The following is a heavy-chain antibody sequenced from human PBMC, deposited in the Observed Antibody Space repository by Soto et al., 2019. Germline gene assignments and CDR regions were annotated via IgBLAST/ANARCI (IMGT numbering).Heavy chain of an antibody. CDR2: ISGSGGST. D-gene: IGHD4-17*01. CDR1: GFTFSSYA. J-gene: IGHJ3*02. CDR3: ASRRALYGDYSAFDI. V-gene: IGHV3-23*01. Sequence: EVQLLESGGGLVQPGGSLRLSCAASGFTFSSYAMSWVRHAPGKGLEWVSAISGSGGSTYYADSVKGRFTISRDNSKNTLYLQMNSLRAEDTAVYYCASRRALYGDYSAFDIWGQGTMVTVSS.